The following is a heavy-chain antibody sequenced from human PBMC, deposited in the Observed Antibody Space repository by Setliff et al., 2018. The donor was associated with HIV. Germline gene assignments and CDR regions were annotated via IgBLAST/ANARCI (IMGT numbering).Heavy chain of an antibody. D-gene: IGHD3-10*01. Sequence: PGESLKISCQCSGFNFLAHWIGWVRQVPEKGLEWMGIVYPGDSDTRYNPSFEGQVTVSADKTITTAYLQLISLKASDTAMYFCARLPYYVSGGVFDHWGKGTLVTVSS. CDR3: ARLPYYVSGGVFDH. CDR1: GFNFLAHW. J-gene: IGHJ4*02. CDR2: VYPGDSDT. V-gene: IGHV5-51*01.